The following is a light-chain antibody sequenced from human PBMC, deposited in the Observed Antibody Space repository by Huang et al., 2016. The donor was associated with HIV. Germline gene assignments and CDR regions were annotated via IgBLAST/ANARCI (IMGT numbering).Light chain of an antibody. Sequence: DIQMTQSPSSLTASVGDRVTITCRASQDINTYLNWYQQKPGEAPKLLIYDTSNLETGVPSRCSGSGSGTHFTFTISSLQPEDIGTYFCQQYDNFLPITFGRGTRLEIK. CDR1: QDINTY. CDR3: QQYDNFLPIT. J-gene: IGKJ5*01. CDR2: DTS. V-gene: IGKV1-33*01.